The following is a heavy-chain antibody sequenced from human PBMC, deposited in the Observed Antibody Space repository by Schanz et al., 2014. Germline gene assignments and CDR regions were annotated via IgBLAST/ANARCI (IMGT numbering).Heavy chain of an antibody. V-gene: IGHV1-69*02. CDR2: IIPILGIA. J-gene: IGHJ6*03. D-gene: IGHD6-19*01. CDR3: ARLGTGMAVAGSVIDSYYYCMDV. Sequence: QVQLVQSGAEVKKPGSSVKVSCKASGGTFSTYTISWVRQAPGQGLEWMGRIIPILGIANYAQKFQGRVTITADTATSTAYMELRNLRSDDAAVYYCARLGTGMAVAGSVIDSYYYCMDVWGEGTTVTVSS. CDR1: GGTFSTYT.